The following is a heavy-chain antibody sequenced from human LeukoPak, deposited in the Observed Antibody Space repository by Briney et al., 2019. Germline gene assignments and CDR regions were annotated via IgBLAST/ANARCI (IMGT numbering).Heavy chain of an antibody. CDR1: GVSIYSYY. J-gene: IGHJ4*02. D-gene: IGHD1-1*01. CDR2: IYTGGSA. Sequence: SETLSLTCTVSGVSIYSYYWSWIRLPPGKGLEWIGYIYTGGSANYKPSLRSRATISLDVSRNQVSLMLNSVTAADTSVYYCATLGGPRTAWGGGTQVTVSS. V-gene: IGHV4-4*09. CDR3: ATLGGPRTA.